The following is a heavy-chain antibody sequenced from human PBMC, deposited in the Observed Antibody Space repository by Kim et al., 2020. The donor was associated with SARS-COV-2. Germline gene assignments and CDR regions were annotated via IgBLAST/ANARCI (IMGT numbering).Heavy chain of an antibody. CDR2: IYTTGST. CDR1: GGSISSGTYY. D-gene: IGHD2-8*02. Sequence: SETLSLTCTVSGGSISSGTYYWSWIRQPAGKGLEYIGRIYTTGSTTYNPSLRSRVTIPVDTSKNQFSLKLTSVTAADTAVYYCARELLVVCYYYYAMDVWGQGTSVTVSS. CDR3: ARELLVVCYYYYAMDV. V-gene: IGHV4-61*02. J-gene: IGHJ6*02.